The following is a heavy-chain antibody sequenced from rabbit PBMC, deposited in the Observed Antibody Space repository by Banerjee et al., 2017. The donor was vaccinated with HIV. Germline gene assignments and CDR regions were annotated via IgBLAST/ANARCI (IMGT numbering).Heavy chain of an antibody. D-gene: IGHD4-1*01. CDR3: ARDLAGVIGWNFNL. V-gene: IGHV1S40*01. J-gene: IGHJ4*01. CDR1: GFSLSIYE. CDR2: TYAGSSGST. Sequence: QSLEESGGDLVKPGASLTLTCTASGFSLSIYEMCWVRQAPGKGLEWIACTYAGSSGSTYYASWAKGRFTISKTSSTTVTLQMTSLTAADTATYFCARDLAGVIGWNFNLWGPGTLVTVS.